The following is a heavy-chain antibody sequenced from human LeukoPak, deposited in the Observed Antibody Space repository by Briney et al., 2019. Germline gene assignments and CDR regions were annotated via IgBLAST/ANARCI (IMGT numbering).Heavy chain of an antibody. J-gene: IGHJ2*01. D-gene: IGHD4-23*01. CDR2: IKQDGSEK. V-gene: IGHV3-7*03. CDR3: ARAPGTTVVKYLPGWYFDL. CDR1: GFTFSNYW. Sequence: GGSLRLSCAASGFTFSNYWMNWVRQAPGKGLEWVANIKQDGSEKYYVDSVKGRFTISRDNSKNTLYLQMNSLRAEDTAVYYCARAPGTTVVKYLPGWYFDLWGRGTLVTVSS.